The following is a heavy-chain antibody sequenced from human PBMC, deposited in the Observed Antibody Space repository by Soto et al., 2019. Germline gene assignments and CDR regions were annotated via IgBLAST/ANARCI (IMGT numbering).Heavy chain of an antibody. V-gene: IGHV4-59*01. Sequence: QVHLQESGPGLVKPSETLSLTCTVSGDSISSYYWSWIRQPPGKGLEWIGSIYYTGNTIYNPSLKNRLTISVATSKNQFSLRLSSVTAADTAVYYCARDRGYEDYWGQGTLVTVSS. CDR3: ARDRGYEDY. J-gene: IGHJ4*02. CDR1: GDSISSYY. D-gene: IGHD5-12*01. CDR2: IYYTGNT.